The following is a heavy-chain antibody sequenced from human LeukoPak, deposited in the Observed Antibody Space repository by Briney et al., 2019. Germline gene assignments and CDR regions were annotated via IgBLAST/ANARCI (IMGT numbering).Heavy chain of an antibody. J-gene: IGHJ5*01. Sequence: QSGGSLRLSCAASGFTVSSNYMSCVRQAPGQGLEWVSVIYSGGTTSYADSVKGRFPISRDNSKNKLYLQMNRQKAEAPPVIYCARGVTPYWFDPWGQGTVVTVSS. D-gene: IGHD2-21*02. CDR1: GFTVSSNY. CDR3: ARGVTPYWFDP. V-gene: IGHV3-66*01. CDR2: IYSGGTT.